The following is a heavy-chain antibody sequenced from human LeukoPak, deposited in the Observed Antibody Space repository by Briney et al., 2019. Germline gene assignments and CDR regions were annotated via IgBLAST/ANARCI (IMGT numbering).Heavy chain of an antibody. D-gene: IGHD3-22*01. CDR1: GGSISSYY. J-gene: IGHJ3*02. V-gene: IGHV4-59*01. Sequence: SETLSLTCTVSGGSISSYYWSWSRQPTGKGLEWIGYMYYSGSTNYNPSLKSRVTISVDTSKNQFSLKLSSVTAADTAVYYCARAHYYDSSGYYYTAFDIWGQGTMVTVSS. CDR2: MYYSGST. CDR3: ARAHYYDSSGYYYTAFDI.